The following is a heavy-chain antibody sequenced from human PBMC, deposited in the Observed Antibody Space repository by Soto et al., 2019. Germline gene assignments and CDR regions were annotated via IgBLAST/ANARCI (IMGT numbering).Heavy chain of an antibody. Sequence: SETLSLTCTVSGASMNSYHWSWIRQPAGKGLEWIGHIHSSGSTNYNPSLKSRVTMSVDTSKNQFSLRLMSLTAADTAVYYCARDKGVAAAGITWFDPWGQGSLVTVSS. J-gene: IGHJ5*02. CDR3: ARDKGVAAAGITWFDP. D-gene: IGHD6-13*01. V-gene: IGHV4-4*07. CDR1: GASMNSYH. CDR2: IHSSGST.